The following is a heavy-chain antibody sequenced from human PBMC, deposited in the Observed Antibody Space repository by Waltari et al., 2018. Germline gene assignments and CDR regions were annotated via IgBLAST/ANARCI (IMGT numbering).Heavy chain of an antibody. CDR3: AREQQVARCLDY. CDR1: GGSISSYY. Sequence: QVQLQESGPGLVEPSETLSLTCTVSGGSISSYYWSWIRQPPGKGLEWIGYIYYSGSTNYNPSLKSRVTISVDTSKNQFSLKLSSVTAADTAVYYCAREQQVARCLDYWGQGTLVTVSS. J-gene: IGHJ4*02. CDR2: IYYSGST. D-gene: IGHD6-13*01. V-gene: IGHV4-59*01.